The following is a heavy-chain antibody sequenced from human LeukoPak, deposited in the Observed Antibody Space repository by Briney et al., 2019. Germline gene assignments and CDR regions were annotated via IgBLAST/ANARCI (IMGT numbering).Heavy chain of an antibody. CDR1: GYIFTDYY. CDR3: ARGRPASTVTLPGVY. J-gene: IGHJ4*02. D-gene: IGHD4-17*01. Sequence: ASVKASCKASGYIFTDYYIHWVRQAPGQGLEWMGWINSKTGGTNYAQKFQGRVTMTKDTSISTAYMDLSSLSSDDTAVYYCARGRPASTVTLPGVYWGQGILVIVSS. CDR2: INSKTGGT. V-gene: IGHV1-2*02.